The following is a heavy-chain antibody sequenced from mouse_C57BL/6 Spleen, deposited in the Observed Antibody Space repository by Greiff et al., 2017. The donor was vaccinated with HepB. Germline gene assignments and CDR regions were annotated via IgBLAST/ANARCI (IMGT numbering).Heavy chain of an antibody. Sequence: QVQLQQSGAELVRPGTSVKVSCKASGYAFTNYLIEWVKQRPGQGLEWIGVINPGSGGTNYNEKFKGKATLTADKSSSTAYMQLSSLTSEDSAVYFCATTIITMVVARAMDYWGQGTSVTVSS. V-gene: IGHV1-54*01. D-gene: IGHD1-1*01. J-gene: IGHJ4*01. CDR3: ATTIITMVVARAMDY. CDR2: INPGSGGT. CDR1: GYAFTNYL.